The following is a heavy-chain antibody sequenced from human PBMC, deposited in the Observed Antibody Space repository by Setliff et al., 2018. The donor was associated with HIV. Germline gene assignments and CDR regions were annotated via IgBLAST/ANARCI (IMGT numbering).Heavy chain of an antibody. CDR2: FHHSGSA. V-gene: IGHV4-38-2*02. Sequence: PSETLSLTCTVSGDFFSSDYYWGWIRQSPGKGLEWIGSFHHSGSASYNPSLRSRVTISVDTSKNQFSLKLSSVTAADTAVYYCARSTYYYGSGKGSGWFDPWGQGTLVTVSS. CDR3: ARSTYYYGSGKGSGWFDP. CDR1: GDFFSSDYY. J-gene: IGHJ5*02. D-gene: IGHD3-10*01.